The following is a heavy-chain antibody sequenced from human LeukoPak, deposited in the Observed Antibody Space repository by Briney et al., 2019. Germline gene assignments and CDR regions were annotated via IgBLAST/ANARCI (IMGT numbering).Heavy chain of an antibody. CDR1: GGYFSGYY. V-gene: IGHV4-34*01. CDR2: INHSGST. CDR3: ERAAPLPFDTAMDRWLDP. Sequence: SATLSLTCAVYGGYFSGYYWGWIRQPSGKGLEWIGEINHSGSTNYNPSLRICVTISVDTSKNQLSLQLSSVAAADTAVYYCERAAPLPFDTAMDRWLDPWGQGTLVTVSS. D-gene: IGHD5-18*01. J-gene: IGHJ5*02.